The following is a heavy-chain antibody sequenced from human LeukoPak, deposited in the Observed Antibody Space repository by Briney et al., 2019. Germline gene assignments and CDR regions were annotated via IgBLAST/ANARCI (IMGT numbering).Heavy chain of an antibody. J-gene: IGHJ4*02. Sequence: SWVRQSPEKGLEWIGQIFYSGSVNYSPSFKSRVTISVDTSKNLFSLRLTSMTAADTAIYYCVRDRNSNLRLGFWGPGTLVTVSS. CDR3: VRDRNSNLRLGF. D-gene: IGHD5-12*01. CDR2: IFYSGSV. V-gene: IGHV4-4*02.